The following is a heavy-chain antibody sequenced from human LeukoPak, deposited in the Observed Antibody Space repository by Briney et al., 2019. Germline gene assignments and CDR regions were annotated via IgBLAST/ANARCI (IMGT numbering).Heavy chain of an antibody. CDR2: IRSKAYGGTT. D-gene: IGHD6-19*01. V-gene: IGHV3-49*04. CDR3: TRDLGVYSSGWYGGIYYMDV. J-gene: IGHJ6*03. CDR1: GFTFSRYT. Sequence: GGSLRLSCAASGFTFSRYTMSWVRQAPGKGLEWVGFIRSKAYGGTTEYAASVKGRFTISRDDSKSIAYLQMNSLKTEDTAVYYCTRDLGVYSSGWYGGIYYMDVWGKGTTVTISS.